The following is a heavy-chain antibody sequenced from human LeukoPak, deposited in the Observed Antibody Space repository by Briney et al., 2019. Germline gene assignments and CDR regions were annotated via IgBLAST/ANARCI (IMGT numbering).Heavy chain of an antibody. CDR1: GFTFSSYW. CDR2: IKQDGSEK. V-gene: IGHV3-7*01. D-gene: IGHD6-13*01. J-gene: IGHJ3*02. CDR3: ARVLWLYSSSWILGGFDI. Sequence: GGSLRLSCAASGFTFSSYWMSWVRQAPGKGLEWVANIKQDGSEKYYVDSVKGRFTISRDNAKNSLYLQMNSLRAEDMAVYYCARVLWLYSSSWILGGFDIWGQGTMVTASS.